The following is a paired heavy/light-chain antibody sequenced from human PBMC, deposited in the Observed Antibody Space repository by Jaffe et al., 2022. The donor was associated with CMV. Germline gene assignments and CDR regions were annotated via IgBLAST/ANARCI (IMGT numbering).Light chain of an antibody. CDR3: QSAGSTSSYKI. J-gene: IGLJ2*01. CDR2: KDS. Sequence: YDLRQPPSVSVSPGQTARITCSGDALAKQYVHWYQHKPGQAPVLVISKDSERPSGIPERFSGSSSGTIVTLTISGVQAEDEADYYCQSAGSTSSYKIFGGGTKLTVL. CDR1: ALAKQY. V-gene: IGLV3-25*03.
Heavy chain of an antibody. J-gene: IGHJ6*01. CDR3: ARELRAKNYYDIAGFPSGYGMDV. Sequence: QVQLVQSGAEVKKPGASVEVSCKASGYTFSSYYIQWVRQVPGQGLEWMGRVTPSDGTTTYAENFKGRLSMTRDTSTSTVYMELTGLTSDDTAMYYCARELRAKNYYDIAGFPSGYGMDVWGQGTTVIVSS. CDR1: GYTFSSYY. D-gene: IGHD3-22*01. V-gene: IGHV1-46*01. CDR2: VTPSDGTT.